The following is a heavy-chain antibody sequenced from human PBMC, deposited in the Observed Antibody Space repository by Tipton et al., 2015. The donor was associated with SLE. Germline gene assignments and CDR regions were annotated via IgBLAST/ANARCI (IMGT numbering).Heavy chain of an antibody. D-gene: IGHD2-15*01. J-gene: IGHJ6*02. Sequence: SLRLSCAASGFSVSDYWMHWVRQGPGKGLVWVSRIYSDGSRTTYADSVKGRFTISRDNAKSTLYLQMNSLRVEDTAVYFCARGGYCSGGLCCHRYGMVVWGQGTTVTVSS. CDR2: IYSDGSRT. CDR3: ARGGYCSGGLCCHRYGMVV. CDR1: GFSVSDYW. V-gene: IGHV3-74*01.